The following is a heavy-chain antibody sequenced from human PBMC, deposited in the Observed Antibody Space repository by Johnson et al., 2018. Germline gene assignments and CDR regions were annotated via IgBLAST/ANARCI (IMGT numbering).Heavy chain of an antibody. D-gene: IGHD2-8*01. CDR1: GFTFSKYW. J-gene: IGHJ3*02. Sequence: EVRLVESGGGLVQPGGSLRLSCVVSGFTFSKYWMSWVRQAPGKGLEWVANINQDGSDKGYVDSVKGRFSISRDNAKNSVYMKMNNLRVEDTAGYYCTAEWDGFDMWGQGTLVTVSS. V-gene: IGHV3-7*01. CDR2: INQDGSDK. CDR3: TAEWDGFDM.